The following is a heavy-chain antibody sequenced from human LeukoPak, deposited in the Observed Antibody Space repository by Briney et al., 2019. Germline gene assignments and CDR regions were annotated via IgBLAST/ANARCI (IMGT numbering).Heavy chain of an antibody. CDR2: ISGSGGST. CDR3: AKRASGGSGWYGYFDY. CDR1: GFTFSSYA. J-gene: IGHJ4*02. Sequence: GRSLRLSCAASGFTFSSYAMSWVRQAPGKGLEWVSAISGSGGSTYYADSVKGRFTISRDNSKNTLYLQMNSLRAEDTAVYYCAKRASGGSGWYGYFDYWGQGTLVTVSS. V-gene: IGHV3-23*01. D-gene: IGHD6-19*01.